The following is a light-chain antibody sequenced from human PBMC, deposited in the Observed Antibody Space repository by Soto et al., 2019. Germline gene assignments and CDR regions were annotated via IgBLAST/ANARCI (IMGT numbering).Light chain of an antibody. CDR1: QSVDSSF. V-gene: IGKV3-20*01. CDR3: QQYVSSVT. CDR2: GAS. Sequence: EIVLTQSPGSLSLSPGERATLSCRASQSVDSSFFAWYQQKPGQAPRLLIYGASNRATGIPDRFSGSGSGTDFPLTISRLEPEDFALYYCQQYVSSVTFGQGTNVEIK. J-gene: IGKJ1*01.